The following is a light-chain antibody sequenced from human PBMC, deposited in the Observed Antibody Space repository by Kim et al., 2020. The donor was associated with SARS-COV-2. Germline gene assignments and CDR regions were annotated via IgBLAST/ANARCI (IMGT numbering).Light chain of an antibody. Sequence: GQSVTISCTGTSSDVGGYNYVSWYQLHPGKAPKLMIYAVTGRPSGVPDRFSGSKSGNTAFLTISGLQAEDEADYYCSSYAGSSSLLFGGGTQLTVL. CDR1: SSDVGGYNY. CDR2: AVT. V-gene: IGLV2-11*01. CDR3: SSYAGSSSLL. J-gene: IGLJ3*02.